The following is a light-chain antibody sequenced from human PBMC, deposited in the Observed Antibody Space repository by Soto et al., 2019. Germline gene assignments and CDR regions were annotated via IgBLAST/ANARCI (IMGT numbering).Light chain of an antibody. CDR1: QSVSSN. V-gene: IGKV3-15*01. CDR3: QQYETSPFT. J-gene: IGKJ4*01. CDR2: DIS. Sequence: EIVMTQSPATLSVSPGERATLSWRASQSVSSNLAWYQQKPGQAPRLLIYDISNRATGVPARFSGSGSGTHFTLSIRRLESEDFAVYYCQQYETSPFTFGGGTKVDIK.